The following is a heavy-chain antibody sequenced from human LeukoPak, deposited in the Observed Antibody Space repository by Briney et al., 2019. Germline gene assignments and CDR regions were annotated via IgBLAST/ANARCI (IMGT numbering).Heavy chain of an antibody. D-gene: IGHD4-23*01. CDR3: AVFFGGNSHFDY. CDR1: GYTFTGYY. V-gene: IGHV1-2*02. CDR2: INPNSGGT. Sequence: ASVKVSCKASGYTFTGYYMHWVRQAPGQGLEWMGWINPNSGGTNYAQKFQGRVTMTRDTSISTAYMELSRLRSDDTAVYYCAVFFGGNSHFDYWGQGTLVTVSS. J-gene: IGHJ4*02.